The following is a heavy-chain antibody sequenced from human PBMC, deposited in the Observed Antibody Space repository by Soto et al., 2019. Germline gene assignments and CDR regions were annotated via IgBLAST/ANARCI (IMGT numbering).Heavy chain of an antibody. CDR2: ISSSSSTI. CDR1: GFTFSSYS. J-gene: IGHJ4*02. CDR3: ARDFFRIPRGLLGY. Sequence: XGSLRLSCSASGFTFSSYSMNWVRQAPGKGLEWVSYISSSSSTIYYADSVKGRFTISRDNAKNSLYLQMNSLRDEDTAVYYCARDFFRIPRGLLGYWGQGTLVTVSS. D-gene: IGHD2-15*01. V-gene: IGHV3-48*02.